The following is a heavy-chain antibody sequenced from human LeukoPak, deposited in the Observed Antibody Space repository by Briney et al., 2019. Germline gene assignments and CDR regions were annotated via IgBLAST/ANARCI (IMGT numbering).Heavy chain of an antibody. CDR2: RNLNSGYI. V-gene: IGHV1-8*03. CDR3: ARVAGSIDY. CDR1: VYSFTTYD. Sequence: ASVQVSCKASVYSFTTYDINGVGQPTRQGFVWIGWRNLNSGYIGYAQKFQGRVTITRDNSTSTVYMELSSLRSEDTAVYYCARVAGSIDYWGQGTLVAVSS. D-gene: IGHD1-26*01. J-gene: IGHJ4*02.